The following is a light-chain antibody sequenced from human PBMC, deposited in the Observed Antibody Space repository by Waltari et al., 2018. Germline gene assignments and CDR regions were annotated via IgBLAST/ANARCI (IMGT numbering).Light chain of an antibody. Sequence: EVVLTQSPATLSLSPGDRATLPCRASQSVSVNLAWYQQSPGQAPRLLIYSASTRATGIPARFSGSGSGTEFTLTISSLESEDFAVYYCQQSHNWPPLTFGGGTKVEIK. CDR1: QSVSVN. V-gene: IGKV3-15*01. CDR3: QQSHNWPPLT. CDR2: SAS. J-gene: IGKJ4*01.